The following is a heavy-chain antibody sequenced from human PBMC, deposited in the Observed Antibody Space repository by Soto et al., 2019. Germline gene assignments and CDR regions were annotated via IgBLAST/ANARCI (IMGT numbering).Heavy chain of an antibody. D-gene: IGHD3-16*01. CDR2: IYYSGST. J-gene: IGHJ5*02. V-gene: IGHV4-39*02. CDR1: GGSISSSSHF. Sequence: SETLSLTCTVSGGSISSSSHFWGWIRQPPGKGLEWIGSIYYSGSTYYNPSLKSRVTISVDSSKNQFSLKLNSVTAADTAVFYCAREGGGAWFEPWGQGTLVTGSS. CDR3: AREGGGAWFEP.